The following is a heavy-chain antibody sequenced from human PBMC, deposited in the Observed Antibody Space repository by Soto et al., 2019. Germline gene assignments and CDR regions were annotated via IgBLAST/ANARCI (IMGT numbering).Heavy chain of an antibody. D-gene: IGHD6-6*01. J-gene: IGHJ4*02. CDR3: ARRYGSCFAY. Sequence: SGTLSLTCTVSGGSVSSYYWSCIRQPPGKGLEWIGYIYYSGSTNYNPSLKSRVTISVDTSKNQFSLKLSSVTAADTSVYYCARRYGSCFAYWSQGSLVT. V-gene: IGHV4-59*08. CDR2: IYYSGST. CDR1: GGSVSSYY.